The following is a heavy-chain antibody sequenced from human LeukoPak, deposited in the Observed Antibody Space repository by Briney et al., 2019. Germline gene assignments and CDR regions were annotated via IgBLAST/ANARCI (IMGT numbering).Heavy chain of an antibody. D-gene: IGHD1-20*01. CDR2: ISAYKGNA. V-gene: IGHV1-18*01. Sequence: AAVKVSCKASGYTFSRYGISWGRPAPGHGREWIGRISAYKGNAKYAQTLQGRVTMTTDTSTSTAYMELRSLTSDDTAVYYCARTVDSYNWRENWFDPWGQGTLVTVSS. J-gene: IGHJ5*02. CDR3: ARTVDSYNWRENWFDP. CDR1: GYTFSRYG.